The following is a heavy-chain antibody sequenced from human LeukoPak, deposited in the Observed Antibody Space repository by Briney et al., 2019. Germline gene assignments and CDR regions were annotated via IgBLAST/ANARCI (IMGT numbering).Heavy chain of an antibody. CDR3: ARENTIFGVVIDS. CDR2: IYTSGST. V-gene: IGHV4-61*02. Sequence: SHTLSLTCTVSGGSISSGSYFWSWIRQPAGKGLEWIGRIYTSGSTNYNPSLKSRVTISVDTSKNQFSLKLSSVTAADTAVYYCARENTIFGVVIDSWGQGTLVTVTS. D-gene: IGHD3-3*01. CDR1: GGSISSGSYF. J-gene: IGHJ4*02.